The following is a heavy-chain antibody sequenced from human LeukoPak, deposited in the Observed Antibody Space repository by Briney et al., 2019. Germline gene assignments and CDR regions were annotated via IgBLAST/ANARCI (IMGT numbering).Heavy chain of an antibody. Sequence: SETLSLTCTASGNSFGDYYWSWIRQPAGKGLEWIGRIYTSGSTTYNPSLKSRATMSVETSKSQFSLNLMSVTAADTAVYYCTRDTGTTGEVKFDPWGQATMVTVSS. V-gene: IGHV4-4*07. CDR1: GNSFGDYY. CDR2: IYTSGST. CDR3: TRDTGTTGEVKFDP. D-gene: IGHD4-17*01. J-gene: IGHJ5*02.